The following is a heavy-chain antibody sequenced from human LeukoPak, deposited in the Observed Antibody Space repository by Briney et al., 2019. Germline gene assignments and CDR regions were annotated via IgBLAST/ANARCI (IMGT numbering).Heavy chain of an antibody. Sequence: PSETLSLTCAVYGGSFSGYYWSWIRQPPGKGLEWIGEINHSGSTNYNPSLKSRVTISVDTSKNQFSLKLSSVTAADTAVYYCARHRYRVGSKYYYYYYGMDVWGQGTTVTVSS. D-gene: IGHD1-26*01. V-gene: IGHV4-34*01. CDR1: GGSFSGYY. CDR2: INHSGST. J-gene: IGHJ6*02. CDR3: ARHRYRVGSKYYYYYYGMDV.